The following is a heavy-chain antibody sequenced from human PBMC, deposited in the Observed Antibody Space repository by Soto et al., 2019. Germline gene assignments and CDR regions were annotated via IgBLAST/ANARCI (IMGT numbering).Heavy chain of an antibody. CDR1: GYTFTSYG. Sequence: ASVKVSCKASGYTFTSYGISWVRQAPGQGLEWMGWISAYNGNTNYAQKLQGRVTMTTDTSTSTAYMELRSLRSDDTAVYYCARDIAMRYFGAAGPYNWFDPWGQGTLVTVSS. D-gene: IGHD6-13*01. J-gene: IGHJ5*02. V-gene: IGHV1-18*01. CDR2: ISAYNGNT. CDR3: ARDIAMRYFGAAGPYNWFDP.